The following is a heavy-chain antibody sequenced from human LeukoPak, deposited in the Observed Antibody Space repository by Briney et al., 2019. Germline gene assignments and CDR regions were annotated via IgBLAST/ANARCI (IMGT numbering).Heavy chain of an antibody. D-gene: IGHD2-2*01. CDR3: ARNRRGYCSSTSCYWVDY. J-gene: IGHJ4*02. CDR1: GGSFSGYY. V-gene: IGHV4-34*01. CDR2: INHSGST. Sequence: SETLSLTCAVYGGSFSGYYWSWIRQPPGKGLEWIGEINHSGSTNYNPSLKSRVTISVDTSKNQFSLKLSSVTAADTAVYYCARNRRGYCSSTSCYWVDYWGQGTLVTVSS.